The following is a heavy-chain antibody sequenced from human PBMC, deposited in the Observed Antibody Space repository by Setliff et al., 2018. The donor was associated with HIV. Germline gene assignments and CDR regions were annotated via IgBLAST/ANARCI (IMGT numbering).Heavy chain of an antibody. V-gene: IGHV4-39*01. CDR1: GGSITNSNYY. CDR2: IYYTENT. CDR3: ATLRWLRSKHSDY. Sequence: SETLSLTCTVSGGSITNSNYYWGWFRQPPGKGLEWIGAIYYTENTYYNPSRKSRVTMSVDTSKNQFSLKLRSVTAADTAVYFCATLRWLRSKHSDYWGQGILVTVSS. D-gene: IGHD5-12*01. J-gene: IGHJ4*01.